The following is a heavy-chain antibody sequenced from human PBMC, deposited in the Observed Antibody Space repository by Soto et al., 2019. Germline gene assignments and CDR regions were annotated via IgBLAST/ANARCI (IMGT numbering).Heavy chain of an antibody. D-gene: IGHD3-3*01. J-gene: IGHJ6*02. CDR1: GYSFTSYW. V-gene: IGHV5-10-1*01. CDR3: ATLFNYDFWSGYYKNYYYYGMDV. Sequence: GESLKISCKGSGYSFTSYWISWVRQMPGNGLEWMGRIDPSDSYTNYSPSFQGHVTISADKSISTAYLQWSSLKASDTAMYYCATLFNYDFWSGYYKNYYYYGMDVWGQGTTVTVSS. CDR2: IDPSDSYT.